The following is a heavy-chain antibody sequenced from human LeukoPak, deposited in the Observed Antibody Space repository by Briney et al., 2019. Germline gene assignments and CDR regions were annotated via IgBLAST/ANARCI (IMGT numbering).Heavy chain of an antibody. J-gene: IGHJ4*02. Sequence: ASVKVTCKASGCKFTNYGISWVRQAPGQGLEWMGWISPYNGNTIYAQKLQGRVTMTTDTSTSTAYMELRSLRSDDTAVYYCARGSPPRLYYDRSGYYSYYFDYWGQGTLVTVSS. V-gene: IGHV1-18*01. CDR3: ARGSPPRLYYDRSGYYSYYFDY. CDR2: ISPYNGNT. CDR1: GCKFTNYG. D-gene: IGHD3-22*01.